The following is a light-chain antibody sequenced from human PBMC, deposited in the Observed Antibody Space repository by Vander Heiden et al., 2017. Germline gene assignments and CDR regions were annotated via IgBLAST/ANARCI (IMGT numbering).Light chain of an antibody. CDR2: GDS. CDR1: NIGSKR. CDR3: QVWDSSSDHVV. V-gene: IGLV3-21*02. Sequence: YVLTQPPSVSVAPGQTARITCGGNNIGSKRVHWYQQKPGQAPVLVVYGDSDRASGIPERFSGSNAGNTATLTISRVEAGDEADYYCQVWDSSSDHVVFGGGTKLTVL. J-gene: IGLJ2*01.